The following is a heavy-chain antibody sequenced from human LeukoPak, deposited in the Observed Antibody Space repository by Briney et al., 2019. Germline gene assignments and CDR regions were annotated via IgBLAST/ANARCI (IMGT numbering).Heavy chain of an antibody. J-gene: IGHJ4*01. Sequence: GGSLRLSCAASGFTFSSYAMSWVRQAPGKGLEWVANIKQDGSEKYYVDSVKGRFTISRDNAKNTLFLQMNSLRAEDTAVYYCARGSSSGWPDYLDHWGRGTPVTVSS. CDR3: ARGSSSGWPDYLDH. V-gene: IGHV3-7*01. CDR2: IKQDGSEK. CDR1: GFTFSSYA. D-gene: IGHD6-19*01.